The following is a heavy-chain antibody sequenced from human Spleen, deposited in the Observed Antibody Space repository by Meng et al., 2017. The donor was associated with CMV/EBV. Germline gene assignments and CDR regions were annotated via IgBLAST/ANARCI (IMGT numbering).Heavy chain of an antibody. J-gene: IGHJ6*02. CDR1: GYTFTGYY. CDR3: AREINSSGYYTYYYGMDV. CDR2: INPNSGDT. D-gene: IGHD3-22*01. V-gene: IGHV1-2*02. Sequence: ASVKVSCKASGYTFTGYYVHWVRQAPGQGLEWMGWINPNSGDTYYSHKFHGRVTMTRDTSISTAYMELSTLRSDDTAVYYCAREINSSGYYTYYYGMDVWGQGTTVTVSS.